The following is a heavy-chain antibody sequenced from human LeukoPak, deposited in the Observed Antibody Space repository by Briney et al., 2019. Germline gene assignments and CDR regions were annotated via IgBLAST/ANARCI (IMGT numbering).Heavy chain of an antibody. J-gene: IGHJ4*02. CDR2: IKSKTDGGTT. Sequence: GGSLRLSCAGSGFTFSNAWMSWVRQAPGKGLEWVGRIKSKTDGGTTDYAAPVKGRFTISRDDSKNTLYLQMNSLKTEDTAVYYCTTEPYYYDGSGHSVWGQGTLVTVSS. CDR1: GFTFSNAW. D-gene: IGHD3-22*01. CDR3: TTEPYYYDGSGHSV. V-gene: IGHV3-15*01.